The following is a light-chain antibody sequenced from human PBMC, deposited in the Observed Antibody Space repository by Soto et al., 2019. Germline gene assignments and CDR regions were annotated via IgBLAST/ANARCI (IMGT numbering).Light chain of an antibody. V-gene: IGKV1-27*01. J-gene: IGKJ3*01. CDR3: QKYDSAPLFT. Sequence: DIQMTQTPPSLSASVGDRVTITCRASQAISKYSAWYQQKPRKVPKLLIYAASTLQSGVPSRFSGSGSGTDFTLTISSLQPEDVATYYCQKYDSAPLFTFGPGTRVDVK. CDR1: QAISKY. CDR2: AAS.